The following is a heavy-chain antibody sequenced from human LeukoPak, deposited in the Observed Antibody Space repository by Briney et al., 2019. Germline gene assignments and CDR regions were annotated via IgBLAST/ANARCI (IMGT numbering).Heavy chain of an antibody. V-gene: IGHV3-21*01. CDR2: ISGSSTYI. CDR1: GFXFSRYS. Sequence: GGSLRLSCAASGFXFSRYSINWVRQAPGKGLEWVSSISGSSTYIIYADSVRGRFTISRDDAKNSLFLQMNTLRAEDTALYYCARFETVAANWFEPWGQGTLVTVSS. D-gene: IGHD6-19*01. J-gene: IGHJ5*02. CDR3: ARFETVAANWFEP.